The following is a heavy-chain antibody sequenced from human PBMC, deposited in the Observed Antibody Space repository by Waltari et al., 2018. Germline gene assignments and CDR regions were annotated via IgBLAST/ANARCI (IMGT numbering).Heavy chain of an antibody. CDR2: VTSSSAYR. Sequence: EVQLVASGGGLVKPGGSLRLSCAASGFTFSTYRINWVRQAPGKGLEWVSSVTSSSAYRYYADSVKGRFTISRDNAKSSLYLQMDSLRVEDTAVYYCARGDTVAVVYNWLDPWGQGTLVTVSS. J-gene: IGHJ5*02. V-gene: IGHV3-21*01. D-gene: IGHD6-19*01. CDR1: GFTFSTYR. CDR3: ARGDTVAVVYNWLDP.